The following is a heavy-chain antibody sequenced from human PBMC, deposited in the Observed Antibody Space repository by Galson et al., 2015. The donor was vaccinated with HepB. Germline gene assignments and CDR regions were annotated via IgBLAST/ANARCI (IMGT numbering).Heavy chain of an antibody. Sequence: SLRLSCAASGFTFSSYAMSWVRQAPGKGLEWVSAISGGGGTTYYADSVKGRFTISRDNSKNTLYLQMNSLRGEDTAVYYCAKKVGGQWLVLFDYWGQGTLVTVSS. J-gene: IGHJ4*02. CDR3: AKKVGGQWLVLFDY. CDR2: ISGGGGTT. D-gene: IGHD6-19*01. V-gene: IGHV3-23*01. CDR1: GFTFSSYA.